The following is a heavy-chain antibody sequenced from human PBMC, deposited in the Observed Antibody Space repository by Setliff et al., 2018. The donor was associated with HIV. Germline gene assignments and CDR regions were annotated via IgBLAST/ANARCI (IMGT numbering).Heavy chain of an antibody. V-gene: IGHV1-18*04. Sequence: GASVKVSCKASGYIFTNYVIHWVRQAPGQRLEWMGWINAGNGNTKYSQKLQGRVTMTTDTSTSTAYMELRSLRSDDTAVYYCARDSEWGSYIFWTFDIWGQGTMVTVSS. CDR3: ARDSEWGSYIFWTFDI. CDR2: INAGNGNT. J-gene: IGHJ3*02. D-gene: IGHD1-26*01. CDR1: GYIFTNYV.